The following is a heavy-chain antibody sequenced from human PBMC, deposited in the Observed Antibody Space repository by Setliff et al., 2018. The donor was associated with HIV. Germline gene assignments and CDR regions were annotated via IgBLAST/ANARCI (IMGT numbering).Heavy chain of an antibody. CDR2: ISHSEIT. J-gene: IGHJ3*02. CDR1: GGSLSGYY. D-gene: IGHD6-13*01. CDR3: ARVPPQSAPNGAAVDAFDI. Sequence: SETLSLTCAVYGGSLSGYYWSWIRQPPGKGLEWIGEISHSEITNYNPFLKSRVSISVDTSKNQFSLKLTSVTAADTAVYYCARVPPQSAPNGAAVDAFDIWGQGTMVTVSS. V-gene: IGHV4-34*01.